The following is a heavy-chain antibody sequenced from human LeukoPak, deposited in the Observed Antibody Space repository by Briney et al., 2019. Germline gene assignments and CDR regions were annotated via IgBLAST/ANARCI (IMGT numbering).Heavy chain of an antibody. D-gene: IGHD5-12*01. CDR1: AFTFSSYA. CDR2: ISWDGSNK. CDR3: ARPSDIVATSFDY. V-gene: IGHV3-30*04. Sequence: PGGSLRLSCAASAFTFSSYAMHWVRQAPGKGLEWVAVISWDGSNKYYADSVKGRFTISRDNSKNTLYLQMNSLRAEDTAVYYCARPSDIVATSFDYWGQGTLVTVSS. J-gene: IGHJ4*02.